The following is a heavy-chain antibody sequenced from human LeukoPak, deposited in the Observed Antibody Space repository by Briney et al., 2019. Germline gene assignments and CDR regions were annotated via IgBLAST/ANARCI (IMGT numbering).Heavy chain of an antibody. J-gene: IGHJ6*02. D-gene: IGHD3-3*01. CDR1: RFTLSDYY. CDR2: ISSSSSYT. V-gene: IGHV3-11*05. Sequence: GRSLRLSRAASRFTLSDYYMSWIRQAPGKGLEWVSYISSSSSYTNYADSVKGRFTITRDNAKNSLYLQMNSLRAEDTAVYYCARDGGYGMDVWGQGTTVTVSS. CDR3: ARDGGYGMDV.